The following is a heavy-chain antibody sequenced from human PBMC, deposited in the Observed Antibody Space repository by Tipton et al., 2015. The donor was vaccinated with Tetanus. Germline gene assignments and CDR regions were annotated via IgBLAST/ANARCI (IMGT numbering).Heavy chain of an antibody. J-gene: IGHJ4*02. V-gene: IGHV4-30-2*01. D-gene: IGHD2-2*01. CDR2: VFRSGSA. Sequence: TLSLTCTVSGGSVSNGSYYWNWIRQPPGKGLEWIGYVFRSGSADYNPSLKSRVNISLDRSENQISLMLTSVTAADTAVYYCARVACSSTSCYSHYFDYWGPGSLVTVSS. CDR3: ARVACSSTSCYSHYFDY. CDR1: GGSVSNGSYY.